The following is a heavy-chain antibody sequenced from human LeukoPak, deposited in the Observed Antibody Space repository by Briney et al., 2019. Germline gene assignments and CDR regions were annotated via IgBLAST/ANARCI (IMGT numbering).Heavy chain of an antibody. CDR1: GGSIRSSSYY. D-gene: IGHD3-10*01. CDR2: IYYSGST. V-gene: IGHV4-39*07. Sequence: SETLSLTCTVSGGSIRSSSYYWGWIRQPPGKGLEWIGSIYYSGSTYYNPSLKSRVTISIDTSKNQFSLKLSSVTAADTAVYYCARRGRGFGELGRNWFDPWGQGTLVTVSS. CDR3: ARRGRGFGELGRNWFDP. J-gene: IGHJ5*02.